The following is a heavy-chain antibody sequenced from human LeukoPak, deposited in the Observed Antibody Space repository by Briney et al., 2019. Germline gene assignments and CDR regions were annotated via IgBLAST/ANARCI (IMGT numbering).Heavy chain of an antibody. Sequence: ASVKVSCKASGYTFTGYYMHWVRQAPGQGLEWMGWINPNSGGTNYAQKFQGRVTMTRDTSISTAYMELSRLRSDDTAVYYCARESDIAENAFDIWGQGTMVTVSS. CDR1: GYTFTGYY. CDR2: INPNSGGT. V-gene: IGHV1-2*02. J-gene: IGHJ3*02. CDR3: ARESDIAENAFDI. D-gene: IGHD5-12*01.